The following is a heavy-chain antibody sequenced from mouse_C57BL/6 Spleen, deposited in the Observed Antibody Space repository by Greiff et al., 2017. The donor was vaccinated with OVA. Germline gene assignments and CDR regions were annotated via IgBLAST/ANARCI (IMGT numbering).Heavy chain of an antibody. J-gene: IGHJ3*01. D-gene: IGHD2-4*01. CDR2: IDPETGGT. CDR3: TDDYDAAY. CDR1: GYTFTDYE. Sequence: QVQLQQSGAELVRPGASVTLSCKASGYTFTDYEMHWVKQTPVHGLEWIGAIDPETGGTAYNQKFKGKAILTADKSSSTAYMELRSLTSEDSAVYYCTDDYDAAYWGQGTLVTVSA. V-gene: IGHV1-15*01.